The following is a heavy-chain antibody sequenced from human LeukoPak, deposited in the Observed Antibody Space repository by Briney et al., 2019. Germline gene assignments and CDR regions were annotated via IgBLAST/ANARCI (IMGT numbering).Heavy chain of an antibody. CDR3: ARGCTSTSCYAPYFDY. D-gene: IGHD2-2*01. CDR1: GFTFSSYS. Sequence: GGSLRLSCAASGFTFSSYSMNWVRQAPGKGLEWVSYISSSSSTVKYADSAEGRFTISRDNAKNSLYLQMNSLRDEDTAVYYCARGCTSTSCYAPYFDYWGQGTLVTVSS. J-gene: IGHJ4*02. V-gene: IGHV3-48*02. CDR2: ISSSSSTV.